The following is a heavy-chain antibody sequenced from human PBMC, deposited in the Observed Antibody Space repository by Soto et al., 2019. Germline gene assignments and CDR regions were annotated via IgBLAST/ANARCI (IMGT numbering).Heavy chain of an antibody. J-gene: IGHJ6*02. CDR2: IYYSGST. Sequence: SETLSLTCAVSGGSISSGGYSWSWIRQPPGKGLEWIGSIYYSGSTYYNPSLKSRVTISVDTSKNQFSLKLSSVTAADTAVYYCATTTVTTFYYYYGMDVWGQGTTVTVSS. CDR1: GGSISSGGYS. D-gene: IGHD4-17*01. CDR3: ATTTVTTFYYYYGMDV. V-gene: IGHV4-30-2*03.